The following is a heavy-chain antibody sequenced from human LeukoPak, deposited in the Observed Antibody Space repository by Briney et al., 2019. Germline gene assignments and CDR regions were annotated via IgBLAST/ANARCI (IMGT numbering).Heavy chain of an antibody. CDR1: GYTFTGYY. V-gene: IGHV1-2*02. CDR2: IDVDNGGT. CDR3: APRGGSARLHFDS. Sequence: GASVKVSCKASGYTFTGYYIHWVRQAPGQGLEWMGWIDVDNGGTKYAQNFQGRVTMTRDTSVTTAYMDLIRLKSDDTAVYYCAPRGGSARLHFDSWGQGTLVTVSS. J-gene: IGHJ4*02. D-gene: IGHD3-16*01.